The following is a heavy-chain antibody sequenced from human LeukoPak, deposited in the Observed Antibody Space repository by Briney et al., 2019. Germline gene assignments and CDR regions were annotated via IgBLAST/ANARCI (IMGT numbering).Heavy chain of an antibody. V-gene: IGHV1-69*13. D-gene: IGHD2-8*01. Sequence: GASVKVTRKASGGTFSSYAISWVRQAPGQGLEWMGGIIPIFGTANYAQKFQGRVTITADESTSTAYMELSSLRSEDTAVYYCARGDCTNGVCFDYWGQGTLGTVSS. J-gene: IGHJ4*02. CDR1: GGTFSSYA. CDR2: IIPIFGTA. CDR3: ARGDCTNGVCFDY.